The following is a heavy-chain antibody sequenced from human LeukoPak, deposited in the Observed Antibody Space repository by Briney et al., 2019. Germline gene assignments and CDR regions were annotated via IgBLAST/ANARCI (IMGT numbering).Heavy chain of an antibody. V-gene: IGHV3-11*05. CDR3: ARDIALTTGCMDV. CDR1: GFTFSDYY. D-gene: IGHD1-14*01. CDR2: ITRSSTYT. J-gene: IGHJ6*02. Sequence: PGGSLRLSCAASGFTFSDYYMTWIRQAPGKGLEWVSHITRSSTYTNYADSVKGRFTISRDNAKNSLYLQMNSLRAEDTAVYYCARDIALTTGCMDVWGQGTTVTVSS.